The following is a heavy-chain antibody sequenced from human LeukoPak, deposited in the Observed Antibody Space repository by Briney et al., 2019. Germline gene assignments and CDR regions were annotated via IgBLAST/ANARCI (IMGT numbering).Heavy chain of an antibody. J-gene: IGHJ5*02. CDR3: AREGSCSSSWYVEGNWFDP. CDR2: ISYDGSNK. CDR1: GFTFSSYA. Sequence: PGRSLRLSCAASGFTFSSYAMHWVRQAPGKGLEWVAVISYDGSNKYYADSVKGRFTISRDNSKNTLYLQMNSLRAEDTAVYYCAREGSCSSSWYVEGNWFDPWGQGTLVTVSS. D-gene: IGHD6-13*01. V-gene: IGHV3-30-3*01.